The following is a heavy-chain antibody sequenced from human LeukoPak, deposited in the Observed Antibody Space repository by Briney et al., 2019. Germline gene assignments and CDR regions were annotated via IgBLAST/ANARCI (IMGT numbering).Heavy chain of an antibody. CDR1: GGSISSYY. CDR2: IYYSGST. J-gene: IGHJ4*02. V-gene: IGHV4-59*08. D-gene: IGHD3-22*01. CDR3: ARSYYYDSSGYYRMGDYFDY. Sequence: SETLSLTCTVSGGSISSYYWSWIRQPPGKGLEWIGYIYYSGSTNYNPSLKSRVTISVDTSKNQFSLRLSSVTAADTAVYCCARSYYYDSSGYYRMGDYFDYWGQGTLVTVSS.